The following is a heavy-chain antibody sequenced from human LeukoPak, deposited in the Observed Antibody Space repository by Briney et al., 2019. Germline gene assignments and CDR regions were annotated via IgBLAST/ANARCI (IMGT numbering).Heavy chain of an antibody. D-gene: IGHD3-10*01. V-gene: IGHV3-21*01. J-gene: IGHJ4*02. CDR3: ARGVRKVLKFIDF. CDR1: GFTVSSYS. CDR2: ISSTSLYP. Sequence: PGGSLRLSCEASGFTVSSYSIVWIRQAPGKGLEWVASISSTSLYPYYADSVQGRFIVSRDNANNSAYLQMHSLRADDTAVYFCARGVRKVLKFIDFWGPGTMVAVSS.